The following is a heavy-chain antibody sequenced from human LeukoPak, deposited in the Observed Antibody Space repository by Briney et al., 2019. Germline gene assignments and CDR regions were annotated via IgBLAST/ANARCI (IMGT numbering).Heavy chain of an antibody. Sequence: SETLSLTCTVSGGSISSGDYYWSWIRQPPGTGLEWIGYIYYSGSTYYNPSLKSRVTISVDTSKNQFSLKLSSVTAADTAVYYCARGKGYDFWSGLNYFHYWGQGTLVTASS. CDR3: ARGKGYDFWSGLNYFHY. V-gene: IGHV4-30-4*08. CDR1: GGSISSGDYY. CDR2: IYYSGST. J-gene: IGHJ4*02. D-gene: IGHD3-3*01.